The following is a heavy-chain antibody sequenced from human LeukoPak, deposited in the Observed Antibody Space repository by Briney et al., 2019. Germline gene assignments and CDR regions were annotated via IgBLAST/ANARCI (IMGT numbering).Heavy chain of an antibody. J-gene: IGHJ4*02. CDR1: GFTFTSYT. CDR3: AKTYGHFDD. D-gene: IGHD4-17*01. CDR2: ITSSSSYI. V-gene: IGHV3-21*01. Sequence: PGGSLRLSCAASGFTFTSYTMNWVRQAPGKGLEWVSSITSSSSYIYYADSVKGRFTISRDNAKNSLCLQMTSLRVEDTAVYYCAKTYGHFDDWGQGTLVTVSS.